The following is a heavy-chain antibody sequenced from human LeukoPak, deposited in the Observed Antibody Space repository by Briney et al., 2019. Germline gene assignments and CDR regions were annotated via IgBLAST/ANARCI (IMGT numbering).Heavy chain of an antibody. D-gene: IGHD2-2*01. J-gene: IGHJ5*02. CDR2: IIPTFGTA. Sequence: SVKVSCKASGGTFSSYAISWVRQAPGQGLEWMGGIIPTFGTANYAQKFQGRVTITTDESSSTAYMELSSLRSEDTAVYYCARLGYCSTTSCYMNWFDPWGQGTLVTVSS. CDR3: ARLGYCSTTSCYMNWFDP. CDR1: GGTFSSYA. V-gene: IGHV1-69*05.